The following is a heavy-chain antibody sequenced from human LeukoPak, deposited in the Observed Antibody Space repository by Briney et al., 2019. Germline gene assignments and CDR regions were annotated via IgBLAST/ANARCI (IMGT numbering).Heavy chain of an antibody. D-gene: IGHD3-3*01. Sequence: SETLSLTCTVSGGSISSGGYYWSWIRQHPGKGLEWIGYIYYSGSTYYNPSLKSRVTISVDTSKNQFSLKLSSVTAADTAVYYCARAGVLRFLEWLPPDAFDIWGQGTLVTVS. J-gene: IGHJ3*02. CDR3: ARAGVLRFLEWLPPDAFDI. CDR2: IYYSGST. V-gene: IGHV4-31*03. CDR1: GGSISSGGYY.